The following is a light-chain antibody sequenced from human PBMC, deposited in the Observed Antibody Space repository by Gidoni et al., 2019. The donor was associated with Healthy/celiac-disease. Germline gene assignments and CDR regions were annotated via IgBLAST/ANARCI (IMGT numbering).Light chain of an antibody. CDR1: PDISNY. V-gene: IGKV1-33*01. Sequence: IQLTPSPSSLSASVGDRVTITCQASPDISNYLNWYQQKPGKAPKLLIYDASNLETGVPSRFSGSGSGTDFTFTISSLQPEDIATYYCQQYDNLPLTFGGGTKVEIK. CDR2: DAS. J-gene: IGKJ4*01. CDR3: QQYDNLPLT.